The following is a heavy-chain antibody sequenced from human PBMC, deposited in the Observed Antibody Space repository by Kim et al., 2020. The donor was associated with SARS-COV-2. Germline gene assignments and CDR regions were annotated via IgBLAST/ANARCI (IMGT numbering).Heavy chain of an antibody. CDR1: GYTLNGLS. CDR3: ATNPQSGEPHSCDAF. Sequence: ASVKVSCKVSGYTLNGLSIHWVRQAPGKGLEWLGWFDPEDGETNYAQKFQGRVKMTEDTSTDTAYLHLSSLRSEDTAVYYCATNPQSGEPHSCDAF. J-gene: IGHJ3*01. CDR2: FDPEDGET. D-gene: IGHD2-15*01. V-gene: IGHV1-24*01.